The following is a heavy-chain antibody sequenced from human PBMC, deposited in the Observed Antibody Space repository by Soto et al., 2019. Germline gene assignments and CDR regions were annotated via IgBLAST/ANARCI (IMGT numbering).Heavy chain of an antibody. Sequence: ASVKVSCKVSGYTLTELSMHWVRQAPGKGLEWMGGFDPEDGETIYAQKFQGRVTMTEDTSTDTAHMELSSLRSEDTAVYYCATWIGWLQLLYYFDYWGQGTLVTVSS. CDR3: ATWIGWLQLLYYFDY. CDR2: FDPEDGET. D-gene: IGHD5-12*01. J-gene: IGHJ4*02. V-gene: IGHV1-24*01. CDR1: GYTLTELS.